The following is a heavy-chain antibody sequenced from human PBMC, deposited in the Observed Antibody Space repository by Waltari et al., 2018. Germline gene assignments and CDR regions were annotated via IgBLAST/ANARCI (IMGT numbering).Heavy chain of an antibody. CDR2: IYYSGST. Sequence: QVQLQESGPGLVKPSETLSLTCTVSGGSISSYYWSWIRQPPGKGLEWIGYIYYSGSTNYNPSLKSRVTISVDTSKNQFSLKLSSVTAADTAVYYCAGGGGAAAPHGYFDLWGRGTLVTVSS. D-gene: IGHD2-15*01. J-gene: IGHJ2*01. CDR3: AGGGGAAAPHGYFDL. V-gene: IGHV4-59*01. CDR1: GGSISSYY.